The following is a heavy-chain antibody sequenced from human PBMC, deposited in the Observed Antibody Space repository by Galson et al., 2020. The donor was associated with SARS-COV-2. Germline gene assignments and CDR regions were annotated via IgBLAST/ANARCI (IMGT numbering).Heavy chain of an antibody. J-gene: IGHJ3*01. CDR1: TFTFEHYA. CDR3: VKDIGDYYDTSGYYVAFDW. V-gene: IGHV3-9*01. D-gene: IGHD3-22*01. Sequence: SLKISCAASTFTFEHYAMHWVRQAPGKGLEWVSGINWNSGSIGYADSVKGRFTISRDNANNSLYLQMNSLRAEDTALYYCVKDIGDYYDTSGYYVAFDWWGQGTLVTVS. CDR2: INWNSGSI.